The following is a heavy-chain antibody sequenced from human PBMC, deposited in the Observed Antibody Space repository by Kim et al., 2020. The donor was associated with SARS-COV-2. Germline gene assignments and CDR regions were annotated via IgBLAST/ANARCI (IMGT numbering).Heavy chain of an antibody. V-gene: IGHV3-23*01. Sequence: STYYAASVQCRFTISRDNSKNTLYLKMNSLRVEDTALYYCAKGGGGSCFEYWGQGTLVTVSS. J-gene: IGHJ4*02. CDR2: ST. D-gene: IGHD3-10*01. CDR3: AKGGGGSCFEY.